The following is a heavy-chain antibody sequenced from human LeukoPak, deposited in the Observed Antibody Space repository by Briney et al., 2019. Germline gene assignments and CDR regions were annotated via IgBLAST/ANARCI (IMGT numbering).Heavy chain of an antibody. CDR1: GGTFSRFP. V-gene: IGHV1-69*13. CDR2: IVPVFGTP. CDR3: ARDPSMIRGENTPYFDY. J-gene: IGHJ4*02. Sequence: SVKVSCKTSGGTFSRFPVSWVRQAPGQGLEWMGGIVPVFGTPSRAQKFQGRLTITADESTGTAYMELSSLTSDDTAVYYCARDPSMIRGENTPYFDYWGQGTLVTVSS. D-gene: IGHD3-10*01.